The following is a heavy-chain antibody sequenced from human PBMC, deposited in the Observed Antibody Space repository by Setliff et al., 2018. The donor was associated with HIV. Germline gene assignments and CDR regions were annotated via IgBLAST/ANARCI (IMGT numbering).Heavy chain of an antibody. V-gene: IGHV1-69*13. CDR2: IIPMFDTA. J-gene: IGHJ2*01. Sequence: ASVKVSCKASGGSFSRSAISWVRQALGQGLEWMGGIIPMFDTANYAERFHGRVTMTADESTSTVHMELSRLRPEDTAVYYCARDLGGDDSRYWYFDVWGRGTLVTVSS. D-gene: IGHD2-21*02. CDR1: GGSFSRSA. CDR3: ARDLGGDDSRYWYFDV.